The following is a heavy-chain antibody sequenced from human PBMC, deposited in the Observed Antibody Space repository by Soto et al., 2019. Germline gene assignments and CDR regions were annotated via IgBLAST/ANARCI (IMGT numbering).Heavy chain of an antibody. CDR1: GYTFRTHS. D-gene: IGHD7-27*01. CDR2: VNTATGST. CDR3: ARDFNWGCDY. J-gene: IGHJ4*02. V-gene: IGHV1-3*04. Sequence: QVQLVQSEAEVKKPGASVRLSCKASGYTFRTHSMHWVRQAPGQSLEWMGWVNTATGSTKYSQSFQGRITITWDTSASTVYMELSSLRSGDTAGYFCARDFNWGCDYWGQGTLVTVSS.